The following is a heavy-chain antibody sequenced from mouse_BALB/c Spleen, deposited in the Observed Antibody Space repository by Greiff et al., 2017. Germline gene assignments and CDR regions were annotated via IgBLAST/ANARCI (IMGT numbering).Heavy chain of an antibody. CDR1: GFSLTGYG. CDR3: ARDRGWLLRGYAMDY. V-gene: IGHV2-6-7*01. CDR2: IWGDGST. J-gene: IGHJ4*01. D-gene: IGHD2-3*01. Sequence: VQLQESGPGLVAPSQSLFITCTVSGFSLTGYGVNWVRQPPGKGLEWLGMIWGDGSTDYNSALKSRLSISKDNSKSQVFLKMNSLQTDDTARYYCARDRGWLLRGYAMDYWGQGTSVTVSS.